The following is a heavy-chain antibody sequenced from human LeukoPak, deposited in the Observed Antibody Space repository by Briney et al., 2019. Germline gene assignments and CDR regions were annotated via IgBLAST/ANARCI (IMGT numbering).Heavy chain of an antibody. CDR2: IYETGST. Sequence: PSEALSLTCSVSGGSLSSSSYYWGWIRQPPGRGLEWIGNIYETGSTNYNPSLKSRVTISVDTSKNQFSLKLSSVTAADTAVYYCARQWSPHETRYSYGFFDYWGQGTLVTVSS. CDR1: GGSLSSSSYY. J-gene: IGHJ4*02. CDR3: ARQWSPHETRYSYGFFDY. D-gene: IGHD5-18*01. V-gene: IGHV4-39*01.